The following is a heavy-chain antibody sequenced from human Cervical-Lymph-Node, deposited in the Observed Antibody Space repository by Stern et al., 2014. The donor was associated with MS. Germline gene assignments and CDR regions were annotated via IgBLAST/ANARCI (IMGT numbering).Heavy chain of an antibody. Sequence: QLQLQESGPGLVKPSGTLSLTCAVSGGSISSDNWWSWVRQPPGEGLEWIGEVNHSGTATYNPSLKSRVTMSVDKSKNQFSLRLPSVTAADTAVYYCARDFEFQLQCDWGQGALVTVSS. D-gene: IGHD2-2*01. CDR3: ARDFEFQLQCD. CDR1: GGSISSDNW. CDR2: VNHSGTA. V-gene: IGHV4-4*02. J-gene: IGHJ4*02.